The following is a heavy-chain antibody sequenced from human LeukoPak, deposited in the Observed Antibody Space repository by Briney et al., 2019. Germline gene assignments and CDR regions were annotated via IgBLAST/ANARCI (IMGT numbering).Heavy chain of an antibody. V-gene: IGHV3-23*01. CDR1: GFTFSRFG. CDR2: ISGSGDST. CDR3: VRRAAVRGMDF. D-gene: IGHD1-14*01. Sequence: GGSLRLSCAASGFTFSRFGMNWVRQAPGKGLEWVASISGSGDSTNYGDSVKGRFTISRDNFKRTVHLEMSNLRADDTAMYYCVRRAAVRGMDFWGLGTTVIVSS. J-gene: IGHJ6*02.